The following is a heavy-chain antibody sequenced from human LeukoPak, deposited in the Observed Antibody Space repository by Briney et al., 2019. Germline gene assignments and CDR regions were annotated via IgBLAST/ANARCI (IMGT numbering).Heavy chain of an antibody. Sequence: GGSLRLSCAASGFTFSNYGMHWVRQAPRKGLEWVAVLSYDGSNKYYADSVKGRFTISRDNSKNTLYLQMNGLRDEDTAVYYCARARHGGFADDAFDIWGQGTMVTVSS. J-gene: IGHJ3*02. CDR3: ARARHGGFADDAFDI. CDR1: GFTFSNYG. CDR2: LSYDGSNK. D-gene: IGHD4-23*01. V-gene: IGHV3-30*03.